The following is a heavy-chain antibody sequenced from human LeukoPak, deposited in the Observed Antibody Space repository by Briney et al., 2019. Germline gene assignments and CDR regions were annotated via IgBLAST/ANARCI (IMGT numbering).Heavy chain of an antibody. Sequence: GGSLRLSCAASGFTFSNYWMAWVRQAPGRGLEWVASIKPDGSVIYYGDSVKGRFTLSRDNTKNSLYLQMNSLRAEDTAVYYCAKGSYYYDSSGYYSLDYWGQGTLVTVSS. V-gene: IGHV3-7*02. CDR3: AKGSYYYDSSGYYSLDY. CDR1: GFTFSNYW. J-gene: IGHJ4*02. D-gene: IGHD3-22*01. CDR2: IKPDGSVI.